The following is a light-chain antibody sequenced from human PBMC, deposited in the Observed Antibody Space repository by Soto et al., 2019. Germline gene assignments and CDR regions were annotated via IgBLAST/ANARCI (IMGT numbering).Light chain of an antibody. V-gene: IGLV1-44*01. CDR3: DDSLNGVV. CDR1: NSNIGSKT. CDR2: SNH. Sequence: QSVLTQPPSASGTPGQRVTISCSGSNSNIGSKTVNWYQHLPGTAPKLLIYSNHHRPSGVPDRFSASKSGTSASLAISGLQSEDEAYSTWDDSLNGVVFGGGTKLTVL. J-gene: IGLJ2*01.